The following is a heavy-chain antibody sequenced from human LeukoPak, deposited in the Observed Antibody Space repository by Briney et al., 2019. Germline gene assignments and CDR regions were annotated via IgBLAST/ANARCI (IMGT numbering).Heavy chain of an antibody. V-gene: IGHV3-21*01. CDR1: GFTFSSYW. Sequence: PGGSLRLSCAASGFTFSSYWMHWVRQAPGKGLEWVSSISSRSTYIYYADSVKGRFTISRDNAKSSLYLQMNSLRAEDTAVYYCATDSKGGYDYYYYGMDVWGQGTTVTVSS. CDR3: ATDSKGGYDYYYYGMDV. J-gene: IGHJ6*02. D-gene: IGHD2-15*01. CDR2: ISSRSTYI.